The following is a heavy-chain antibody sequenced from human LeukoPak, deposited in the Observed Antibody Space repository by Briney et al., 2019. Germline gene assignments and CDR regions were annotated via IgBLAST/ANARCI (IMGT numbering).Heavy chain of an antibody. J-gene: IGHJ4*02. D-gene: IGHD3-22*01. CDR3: ASQLDDYYDSTGYYTGFIDY. CDR1: GDSISSNSYY. CDR2: IYYSGNP. Sequence: SETQSLTCTVSGDSISSNSYYWGWIRQPPGKGLEWVGSIYYSGNPFYNPSLKSRVTISVDPSKNQFSLSLDSVTAADTAVYYCASQLDDYYDSTGYYTGFIDYWGPGTLVTVSS. V-gene: IGHV4-39*01.